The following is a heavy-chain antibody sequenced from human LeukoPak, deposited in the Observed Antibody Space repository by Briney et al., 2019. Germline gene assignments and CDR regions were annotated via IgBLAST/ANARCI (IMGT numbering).Heavy chain of an antibody. V-gene: IGHV4-31*03. J-gene: IGHJ4*02. CDR3: ARGANWGSPFDY. CDR2: ICYSGST. Sequence: PSETLSLTCTVSGGSISSGGYYWSWIRQHPGTGLEWIGYICYSGSTYYNPSLKSRVTISVDTSKNQFSLKLSSVTAADTAVYYCARGANWGSPFDYWGQGTLSPSPQ. CDR1: GGSISSGGYY. D-gene: IGHD7-27*01.